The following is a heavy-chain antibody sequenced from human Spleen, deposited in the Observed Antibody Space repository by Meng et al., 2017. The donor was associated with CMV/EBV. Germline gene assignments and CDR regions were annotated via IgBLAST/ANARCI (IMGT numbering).Heavy chain of an antibody. CDR2: IIPIFGTE. Sequence: SVKVSCKASVGSFSSYGINWVRQAPGQGLKWIGGIIPIFGTEKYAQKFQGRVTITADESTSTAYMELNSLRSEDTAVYYCARARWWYPNFDYWGQGTLVTVSS. V-gene: IGHV1-69*13. J-gene: IGHJ4*02. CDR3: ARARWWYPNFDY. D-gene: IGHD2-15*01. CDR1: VGSFSSYG.